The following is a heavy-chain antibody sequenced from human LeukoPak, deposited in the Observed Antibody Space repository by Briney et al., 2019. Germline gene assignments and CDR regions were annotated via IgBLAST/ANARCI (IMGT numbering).Heavy chain of an antibody. V-gene: IGHV3-48*01. CDR3: ARDEENFWSGPDFDY. Sequence: PGGSLRLSCAASGFTFSSYSMNWVRQAPGKGLEWASYISSSSSTIYYADSVKGRFTISRDNAKNSLHLQMNSLRAEDTAVYYCARDEENFWSGPDFDYWGQGTLVTVSS. J-gene: IGHJ4*02. CDR1: GFTFSSYS. CDR2: ISSSSSTI. D-gene: IGHD3-3*01.